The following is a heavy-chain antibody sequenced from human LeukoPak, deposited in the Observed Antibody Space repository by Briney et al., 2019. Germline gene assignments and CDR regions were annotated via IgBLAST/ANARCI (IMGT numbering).Heavy chain of an antibody. CDR1: GGSISSYY. Sequence: SETPSLTCTVSGGSISSYYWSWIRQPPGKGLEWIGYISYSGSTNYNPSLKSRVTISVDTSKNQFSLKLSSVTAADTAVYYCARGGNIYDYVWGSYRPDAFDIWGQGTMVTVSS. CDR2: ISYSGST. D-gene: IGHD3-16*02. CDR3: ARGGNIYDYVWGSYRPDAFDI. V-gene: IGHV4-59*01. J-gene: IGHJ3*02.